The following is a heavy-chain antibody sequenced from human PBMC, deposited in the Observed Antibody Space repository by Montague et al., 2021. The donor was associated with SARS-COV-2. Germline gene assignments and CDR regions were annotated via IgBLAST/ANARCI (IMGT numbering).Heavy chain of an antibody. CDR2: MFHNGSS. CDR1: GFSISSGYY. J-gene: IGHJ6*02. V-gene: IGHV4-38-2*02. Sequence: SETLSLTCHVSGFSISSGYYWGWIRQSPGKGLEWIGSMFHNGSSYYNVSLKSRVTISVDTSNNDFSLKLSSVTAADTAVYYCARGGNFWSDDYYYYPMDVWGQGTTVTVSS. CDR3: ARGGNFWSDDYYYYPMDV. D-gene: IGHD3-3*01.